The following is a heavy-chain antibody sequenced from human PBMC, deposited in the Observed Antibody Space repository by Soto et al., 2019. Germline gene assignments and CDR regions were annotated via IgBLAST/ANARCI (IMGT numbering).Heavy chain of an antibody. CDR2: ICGNSGSI. J-gene: IGHJ4*02. CDR3: AKGGANYYGSRGWDY. D-gene: IGHD3-10*01. Sequence: PGGSLRLSCAASGFTFDHYAMHWVRQAPEKGLESVSGICGNSGSIGYADSVKGRFTISRDNANNSLYLQMNSLRAEDTALYYCAKGGANYYGSRGWDYWGQRPPVTVAS. CDR1: GFTFDHYA. V-gene: IGHV3-9*01.